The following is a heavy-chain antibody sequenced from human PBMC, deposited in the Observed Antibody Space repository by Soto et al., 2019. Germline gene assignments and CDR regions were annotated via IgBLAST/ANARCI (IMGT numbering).Heavy chain of an antibody. CDR3: ARDEAVINAAIGMGY. CDR1: GGSFNSYT. J-gene: IGHJ4*02. D-gene: IGHD6-13*01. Sequence: QVQLVQSGAEVKKPGSSVKVSCKASGGSFNSYTFNWVRQAPGQGLEWMGRIIPFANIANYAQGIQDRVTISADTSATTVYTELRSLTSDDTAVYYCARDEAVINAAIGMGYWGQGTRVKVSS. V-gene: IGHV1-69*08. CDR2: IIPFANIA.